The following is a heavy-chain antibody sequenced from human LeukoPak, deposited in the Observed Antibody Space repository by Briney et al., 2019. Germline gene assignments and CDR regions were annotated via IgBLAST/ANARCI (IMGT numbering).Heavy chain of an antibody. D-gene: IGHD3-10*01. J-gene: IGHJ3*02. CDR3: ARDKNYYGSGSPSLDAFDI. Sequence: PGRSLRLSCAASGFPFSSYGMHWVRQAPGKGLEWVALIWYDGSNLYYADSVKGRFTISEDSSKNTLYLHMNSLRAEDTAVYYCARDKNYYGSGSPSLDAFDIWGQGTMVTVSS. V-gene: IGHV3-33*01. CDR2: IWYDGSNL. CDR1: GFPFSSYG.